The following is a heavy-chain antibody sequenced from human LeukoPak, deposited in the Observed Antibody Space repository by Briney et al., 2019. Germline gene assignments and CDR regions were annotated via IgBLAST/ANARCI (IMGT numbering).Heavy chain of an antibody. J-gene: IGHJ3*02. D-gene: IGHD3-10*01. CDR2: INHSGST. CDR3: AREYLHAFDI. V-gene: IGHV4-34*01. CDR1: GGSFSGYY. Sequence: PSETLSLTCAVYGGSFSGYYWSWIRQPPGKGLEWIGEINHSGSTNYNPSLKSRVTISVDTSKNQFSLKLSSVTAADTAVYYCAREYLHAFDIWGQGTMVTVSS.